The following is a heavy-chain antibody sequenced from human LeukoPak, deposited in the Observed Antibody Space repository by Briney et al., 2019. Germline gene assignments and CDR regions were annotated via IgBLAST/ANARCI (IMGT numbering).Heavy chain of an antibody. J-gene: IGHJ6*03. CDR1: GFTFSSYS. V-gene: IGHV3-48*04. D-gene: IGHD3-3*01. CDR2: ISSIISTI. Sequence: GGSLRLSCAASGFTFSSYSMNWVRQAPGKGLEWVSYISSIISTIYYADSVKGRFTISRDNAKNSLYLQMNSLRAEDTAVYYCARQGVTTFGVGTLAYYMDVWGKGTTVTVSS. CDR3: ARQGVTTFGVGTLAYYMDV.